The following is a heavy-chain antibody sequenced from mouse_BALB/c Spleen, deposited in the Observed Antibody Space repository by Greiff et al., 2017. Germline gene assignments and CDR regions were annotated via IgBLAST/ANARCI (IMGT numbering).Heavy chain of an antibody. CDR2: INPSSGYT. J-gene: IGHJ2*01. CDR3: ARREDFDY. CDR1: GYTFTSYT. Sequence: VQLKESGAELARPGASVKMSCKASGYTFTSYTVHWVNQRPGQGLEWIGYINPSSGYTNYNQKFKNKATLTADKSSSTAYMQLSSLTSEDSAVYYCARREDFDYWGQGTTLTVSS. V-gene: IGHV1-4*01.